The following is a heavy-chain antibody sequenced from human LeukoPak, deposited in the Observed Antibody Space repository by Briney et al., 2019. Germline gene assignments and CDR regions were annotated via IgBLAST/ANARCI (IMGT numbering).Heavy chain of an antibody. J-gene: IGHJ4*02. Sequence: SETLSLICAVYGGSFSGYYWSWIRQPPGKGLEWIGEINHSGSTNHNPSLKSRVTISVDTSKNQFSLKLSSVTAADTAVYYCARAPGNDYWGQGTLVTVSS. CDR2: INHSGST. CDR1: GGSFSGYY. CDR3: ARAPGNDY. V-gene: IGHV4-34*01. D-gene: IGHD4-23*01.